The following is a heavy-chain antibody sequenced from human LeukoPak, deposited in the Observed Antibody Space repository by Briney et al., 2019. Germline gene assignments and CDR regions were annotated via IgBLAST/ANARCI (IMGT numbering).Heavy chain of an antibody. CDR3: ATDDVTTGTKTALGY. J-gene: IGHJ4*02. V-gene: IGHV1-58*01. CDR2: IVVGSGNT. D-gene: IGHD1-1*01. CDR1: GFTFTSSA. Sequence: SVKVSCKASGFTFTSSAVQWVRQARGQGLEWMGWIVVGSGNTNYAQKFQERVTINRDMSTSTAYMELSSLRSEDTAVYYCATDDVTTGTKTALGYWGQGTLVTVSS.